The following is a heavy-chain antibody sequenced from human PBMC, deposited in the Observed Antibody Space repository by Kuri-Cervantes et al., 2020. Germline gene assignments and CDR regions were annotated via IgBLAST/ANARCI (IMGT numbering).Heavy chain of an antibody. J-gene: IGHJ4*02. Sequence: LRLSCTVSGGSISSGDYYWSWIRQPPGKGLEWIGYIHYSGSTYYNPSLKSRVTISVDTSKNQFSLKLSSVTAADTAVYYCARRTNWEYYFDYWGQGTLVTVSS. CDR1: GGSISSGDYY. CDR3: ARRTNWEYYFDY. CDR2: IHYSGST. D-gene: IGHD7-27*01. V-gene: IGHV4-30-4*01.